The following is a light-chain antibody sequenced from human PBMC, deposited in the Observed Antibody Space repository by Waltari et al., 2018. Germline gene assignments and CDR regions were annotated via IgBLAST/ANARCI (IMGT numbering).Light chain of an antibody. Sequence: SYELTQPPSVSVSPGQTAKITCSTDALPTQYPNWYQQKPGQGPVVVIYKDTQRPSGIPERFAGSSSQRTVTLTISGVQAEADSAYYCHSADSSSNYLFFGGGTKLTVL. CDR2: KDT. CDR3: HSADSSSNYLF. V-gene: IGLV3-25*02. CDR1: ALPTQY. J-gene: IGLJ2*01.